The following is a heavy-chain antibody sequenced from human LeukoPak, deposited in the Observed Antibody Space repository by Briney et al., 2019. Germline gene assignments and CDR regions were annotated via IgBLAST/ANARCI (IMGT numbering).Heavy chain of an antibody. V-gene: IGHV1-46*01. CDR2: INPSGGSA. J-gene: IGHJ6*02. CDR3: AREDVVLVDAVRYYYYGMDV. CDR1: RYNFISYY. Sequence: ASVKVSCKASRYNFISYYMHWVRQAPGQGLEWMGIINPSGGSASYAQKFQDRVTMTRDTSTSTVYMELSSLKSEDTAVYYCAREDVVLVDAVRYYYYGMDVWGQGTTVTVSS. D-gene: IGHD2-8*01.